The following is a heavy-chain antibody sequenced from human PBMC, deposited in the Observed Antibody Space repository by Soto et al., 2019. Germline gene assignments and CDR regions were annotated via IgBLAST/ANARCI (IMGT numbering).Heavy chain of an antibody. Sequence: PSETLSLTCTVSGGSISSGGYYWSWIRQHPGKGLEWIGYIYYSGSTYYNPSLKSRVTISVDTSKNQFSLKLSSVTAADTAVYYCARGRYYDSSGASGAFDIGGQGTMVTVS. CDR3: ARGRYYDSSGASGAFDI. CDR1: GGSISSGGYY. CDR2: IYYSGST. D-gene: IGHD3-22*01. J-gene: IGHJ3*02. V-gene: IGHV4-31*03.